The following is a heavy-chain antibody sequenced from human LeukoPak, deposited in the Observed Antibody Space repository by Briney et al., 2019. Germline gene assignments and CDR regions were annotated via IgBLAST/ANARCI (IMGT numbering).Heavy chain of an antibody. CDR3: TSVVRGVTHFDY. CDR1: GFTFSNDW. Sequence: GGSLRLSCAASGFTFSNDWMSRVSRAPGKGLEWVGRIKSKTDGGTTDYAAPVKGRFTISRDDSKNTLHLQMNSLKSEDTAVYYCTSVVRGVTHFDYWGQGTLVTVSS. D-gene: IGHD3-10*01. V-gene: IGHV3-15*01. CDR2: IKSKTDGGTT. J-gene: IGHJ4*02.